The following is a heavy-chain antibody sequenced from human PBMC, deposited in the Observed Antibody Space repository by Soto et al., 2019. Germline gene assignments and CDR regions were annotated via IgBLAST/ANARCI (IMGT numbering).Heavy chain of an antibody. CDR3: ARDXGAASFDF. CDR2: INTSNDNK. D-gene: IGHD2-15*01. Sequence: ASVKVSCKASGYTFTNYGISWVRQAPGEGLEWVGWINTSNDNKLYAQKLQGRLTLTTDTSTSTAYMDLTTLRSDDTAVYFCARDXGAASFDFWAQGTLLTVSS. CDR1: GYTFTNYG. J-gene: IGHJ4*02. V-gene: IGHV1-18*01.